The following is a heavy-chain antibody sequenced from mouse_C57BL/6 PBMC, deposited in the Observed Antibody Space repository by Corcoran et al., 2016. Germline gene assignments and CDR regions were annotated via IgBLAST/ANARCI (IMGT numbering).Heavy chain of an antibody. Sequence: EVQLQQSGPELVKPGASVKISCKASGYTFTDYYMNWVKQSHGKSLEWIGDINPNNGGTSYNQKFKGKATLTVDQSSSTDYMELRSLTSEDSAVYYWARERLRYFDYWGQGTTLTVSS. CDR1: GYTFTDYY. V-gene: IGHV1-26*01. J-gene: IGHJ2*01. CDR2: INPNNGGT. CDR3: ARERLRYFDY. D-gene: IGHD2-2*01.